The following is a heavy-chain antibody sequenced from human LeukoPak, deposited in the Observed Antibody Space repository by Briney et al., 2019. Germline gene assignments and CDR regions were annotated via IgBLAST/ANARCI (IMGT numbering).Heavy chain of an antibody. CDR3: ARNNDMDV. J-gene: IGHJ6*02. CDR2: MNKDGSEK. D-gene: IGHD1/OR15-1a*01. V-gene: IGHV3-7*03. CDR1: GFILSNHW. Sequence: PGSSLRLSCAASGFILSNHWMTWVRQAPGKGPEWVANMNKDGSEKYYVDSVEGRFTISRDTAKNSLYLQMNNLRAEDTALYYCARNNDMDVWGQGTKVIVS.